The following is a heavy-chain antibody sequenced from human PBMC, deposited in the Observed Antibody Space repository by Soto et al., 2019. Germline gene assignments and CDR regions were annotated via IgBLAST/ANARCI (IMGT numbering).Heavy chain of an antibody. CDR1: GFSFSNYA. Sequence: GGSLRLSCATSGFSFSNYAMSWVRQAPGKGLEWVAAITSVGYTYYVDSLKGRFTISRDNSKNTLYLQMNSLRAEDTAVYYCAKDLIDYSNSYFDYWGQGTQVTVSS. D-gene: IGHD4-4*01. V-gene: IGHV3-23*01. J-gene: IGHJ4*02. CDR3: AKDLIDYSNSYFDY. CDR2: ITSVGYT.